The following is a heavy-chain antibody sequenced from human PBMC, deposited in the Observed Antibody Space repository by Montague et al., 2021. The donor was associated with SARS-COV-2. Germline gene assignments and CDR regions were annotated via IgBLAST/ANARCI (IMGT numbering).Heavy chain of an antibody. J-gene: IGHJ6*02. CDR1: GGPISGYY. CDR3: ARCSIGWSILDV. V-gene: IGHV4-34*01. Sequence: SETLSLTCSVYGGPISGYYWSWIRQFPGKGLERIGEVSHSGSTNSNPSLKGRVTISIDSSKNHFSLQLRSVTAADTAVYYCARCSIGWSILDVWGQGSTVTVSS. D-gene: IGHD6-19*01. CDR2: VSHSGST.